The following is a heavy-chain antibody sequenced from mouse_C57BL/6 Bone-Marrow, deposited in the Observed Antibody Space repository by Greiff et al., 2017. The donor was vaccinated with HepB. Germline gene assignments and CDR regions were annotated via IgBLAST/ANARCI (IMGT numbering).Heavy chain of an antibody. CDR1: GFNIKDDY. V-gene: IGHV14-4*01. D-gene: IGHD1-1*01. Sequence: EVQLQQSGAELVRPGASVKLSCTASGFNIKDDYMHWVKQRPEQGLEWIGWIDPENGDTEYASKFQGKATITADTSSNTAYLQLSSLTSEDTAVYCCTSTTVVAHWYFDVWGTGTTVTVAS. CDR2: IDPENGDT. J-gene: IGHJ1*03. CDR3: TSTTVVAHWYFDV.